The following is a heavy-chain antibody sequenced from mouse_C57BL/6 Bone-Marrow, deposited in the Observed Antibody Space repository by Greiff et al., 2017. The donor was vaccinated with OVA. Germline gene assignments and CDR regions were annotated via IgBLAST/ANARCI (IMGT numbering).Heavy chain of an antibody. D-gene: IGHD1-1*01. Sequence: VQLQQSGAELVRPGTSVKVSCKASGYAFTNYLIEWVKQRPGQGLEWIGVINPGSGGTNYNEKFKGKATLTADKSSSTAYMQLSSLTSEDSAVYFCARSGVLRSYYAMDYWGQGTSVTVSS. CDR1: GYAFTNYL. CDR2: INPGSGGT. CDR3: ARSGVLRSYYAMDY. V-gene: IGHV1-54*01. J-gene: IGHJ4*01.